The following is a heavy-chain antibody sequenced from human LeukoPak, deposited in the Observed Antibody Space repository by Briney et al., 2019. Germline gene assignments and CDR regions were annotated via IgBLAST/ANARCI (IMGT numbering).Heavy chain of an antibody. D-gene: IGHD2-2*01. V-gene: IGHV3-74*01. CDR3: GRDGYCSSTSCYYFDD. CDR2: IYNDGSST. Sequence: PGGSLRLSCAASGFTFSNYWIHWVRQAPGKGLVWGSRIYNDGSSTSYADSVKARFTISRDHAKNTLYLQMNSLRAGNTAVHYCGRDGYCSSTSCYYFDDWGQGTLVTVSS. J-gene: IGHJ4*02. CDR1: GFTFSNYW.